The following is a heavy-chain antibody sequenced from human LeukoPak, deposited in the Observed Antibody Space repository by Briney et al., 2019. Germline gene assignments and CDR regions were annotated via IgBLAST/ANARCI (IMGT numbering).Heavy chain of an antibody. CDR3: ARHRASGYSYVAYYYYYYMDV. CDR1: GGSISSSSYY. J-gene: IGHJ6*03. Sequence: SETLSLTCTVSGGSISSSSYYWGWLRQPPGKGLEWIGSIYYSGSTYYNPSLKSRVTISVDTSKNQFSLKLSSVTAADTALYYCARHRASGYSYVAYYYYYYMDVWGKGTTVTISS. V-gene: IGHV4-39*01. D-gene: IGHD5-18*01. CDR2: IYYSGST.